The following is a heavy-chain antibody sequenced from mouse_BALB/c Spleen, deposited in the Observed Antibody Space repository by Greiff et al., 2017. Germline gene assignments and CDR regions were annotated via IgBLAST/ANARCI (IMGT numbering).Heavy chain of an antibody. Sequence: QVQLKQSGAELVRPGSSVKISCKASGYAFSSYWMNWVKQRPGQGLEWIGQIYPGDGDTNYNGKFKGKATLTADKSSSTAYMQLSSLTSEDSAVYCCARRGTATPYAMDYWGQGTSVTVSS. J-gene: IGHJ4*01. D-gene: IGHD1-2*01. V-gene: IGHV1-80*01. CDR2: IYPGDGDT. CDR1: GYAFSSYW. CDR3: ARRGTATPYAMDY.